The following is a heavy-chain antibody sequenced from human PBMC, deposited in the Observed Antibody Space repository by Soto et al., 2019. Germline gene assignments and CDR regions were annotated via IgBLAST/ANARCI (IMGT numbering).Heavy chain of an antibody. Sequence: QLQLQESXSGLVXXXQTLSLTCAVSGGSISSGGYSWSWIRQPPGKGLEWIGYIYHSGSTYYNPSLKSRVTISVDRSKNQFSLKLSSVTAADTAVYYCARGPYNYDSSGYLNWFDPWGQGTLVTVSS. J-gene: IGHJ5*02. CDR3: ARGPYNYDSSGYLNWFDP. D-gene: IGHD3-22*01. V-gene: IGHV4-30-2*01. CDR2: IYHSGST. CDR1: GGSISSGGYS.